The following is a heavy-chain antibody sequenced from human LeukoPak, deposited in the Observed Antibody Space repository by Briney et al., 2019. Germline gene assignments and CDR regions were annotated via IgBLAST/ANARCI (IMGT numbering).Heavy chain of an antibody. D-gene: IGHD3-10*01. CDR3: AREGGYGSGRGWFDP. Sequence: GGSLRLSCAASGFTFSDYYMTWIRQAPGKGLEWVPYISSSSSYTEYADSVKGRFTISRDNAKNSVYLQMNSLRADDTAVYYCAREGGYGSGRGWFDPWDQGTLATVSS. V-gene: IGHV3-11*05. J-gene: IGHJ5*02. CDR2: ISSSSSYT. CDR1: GFTFSDYY.